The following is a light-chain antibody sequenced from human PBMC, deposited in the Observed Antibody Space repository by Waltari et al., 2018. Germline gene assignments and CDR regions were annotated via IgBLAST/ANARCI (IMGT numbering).Light chain of an antibody. Sequence: QSALTQPASVSGSPGQSITISCSGTSDDIGGFNLVSWYQQYPGKAPKLIIYEVSKWPAGVSHLFSGPKSGSTASRPISGLQPEDEAEYFCCSYSRVTTYVVFGGGTRVTV. CDR2: EVS. CDR3: CSYSRVTTYVV. CDR1: SDDIGGFNL. J-gene: IGLJ2*01. V-gene: IGLV2-23*02.